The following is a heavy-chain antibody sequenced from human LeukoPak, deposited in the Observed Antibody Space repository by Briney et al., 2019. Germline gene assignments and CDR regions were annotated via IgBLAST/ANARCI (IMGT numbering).Heavy chain of an antibody. J-gene: IGHJ4*02. CDR3: ARVRYSGYVDY. D-gene: IGHD5-12*01. V-gene: IGHV4-34*01. Sequence: SETLSLTCAVYGGSFSGYYWSWIRQPPGKGLEWIGEINHSGSTYYNPSLKSRVTISVDTSKNQFSLKLSSVTAADTAVYYCARVRYSGYVDYWGQGTLVTVSS. CDR2: INHSGST. CDR1: GGSFSGYY.